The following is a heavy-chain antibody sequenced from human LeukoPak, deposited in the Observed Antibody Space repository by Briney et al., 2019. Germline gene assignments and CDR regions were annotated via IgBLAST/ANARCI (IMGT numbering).Heavy chain of an antibody. D-gene: IGHD5-12*01. CDR2: ISAYNGNT. CDR3: ARDQGIYNHRIIDS. Sequence: ASLRVSCKPSGYTFSSDGISWVRQAPGQGLEWMGWISAYNGNTNFAQEFQGRVTMTTDTSTSTASMELRSLRSDDTVVYYCARDQGIYNHRIIDSWGQGTLVTVSS. J-gene: IGHJ4*02. CDR1: GYTFSSDG. V-gene: IGHV1-18*01.